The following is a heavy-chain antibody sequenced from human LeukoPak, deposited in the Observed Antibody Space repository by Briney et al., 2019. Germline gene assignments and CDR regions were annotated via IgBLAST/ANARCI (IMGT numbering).Heavy chain of an antibody. J-gene: IGHJ5*02. CDR3: ARVRVRGAAGAFDP. CDR1: GSTLSDYY. D-gene: IGHD3-10*01. Sequence: GGSLRLSCAASGSTLSDYYMSWIRQAPGKGLGWVSYISSSGSTLYSADSVKGRFTISRDNAKSSLYLQMNSLRAEDTAVYYCARVRVRGAAGAFDPWGQGTLVTVSS. V-gene: IGHV3-11*01. CDR2: ISSSGSTL.